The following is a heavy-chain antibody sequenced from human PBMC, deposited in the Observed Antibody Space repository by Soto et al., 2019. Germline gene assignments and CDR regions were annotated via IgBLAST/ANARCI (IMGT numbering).Heavy chain of an antibody. V-gene: IGHV3-30*18. CDR3: AKDLRDAVACTFRYYYGMDV. J-gene: IGHJ6*02. CDR2: ISYDGSNK. CDR1: GFTFSSYG. Sequence: QVQLVESGGGVVQPGRSLRLSCAASGFTFSSYGMHWVRQAPGKGLEWVAVISYDGSNKYYADSVKGRFTISRDNSKNTLYLQMNSLRAEDTAVYYCAKDLRDAVACTFRYYYGMDVWGQGTTVTVSS. D-gene: IGHD6-19*01.